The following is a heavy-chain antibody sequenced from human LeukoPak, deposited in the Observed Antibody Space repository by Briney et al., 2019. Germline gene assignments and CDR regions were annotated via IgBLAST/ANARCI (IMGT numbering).Heavy chain of an antibody. CDR1: GFTFDDFA. D-gene: IGHD6-25*01. CDR3: AKMSGYTSGWIDY. CDR2: ISWNSGKI. J-gene: IGHJ4*02. Sequence: GGSLRLSCSASGFTFDDFAIHWVRQPPGKGLEWVSGISWNSGKIAYVHSVKGRFTISRDNAKRSVYLQMNSLGVEDTAMYYCAKMSGYTSGWIDYWGQGTQVTVSS. V-gene: IGHV3-9*01.